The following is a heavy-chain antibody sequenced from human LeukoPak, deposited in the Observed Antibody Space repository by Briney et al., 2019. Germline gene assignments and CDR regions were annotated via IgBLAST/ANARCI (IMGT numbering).Heavy chain of an antibody. CDR1: GFTFSSYA. Sequence: GGSLRLSCAASGFTFSSYAMSWARQAPGKGLEWVSGISSSGSGGNTYYADSVKGRFSISRDNSKNTLYLQMDSLRGEDTAVYYCAKDFRIGYSAHFDYWGQGALVTVSS. D-gene: IGHD2-21*01. CDR3: AKDFRIGYSAHFDY. J-gene: IGHJ4*02. CDR2: ISSSGSGGNT. V-gene: IGHV3-23*01.